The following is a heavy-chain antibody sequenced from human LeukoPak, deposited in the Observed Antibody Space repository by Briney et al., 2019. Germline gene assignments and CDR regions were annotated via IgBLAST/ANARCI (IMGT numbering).Heavy chain of an antibody. D-gene: IGHD7-27*01. V-gene: IGHV4-59*01. J-gene: IGHJ3*02. CDR1: GDSISSYY. Sequence: SETLSLTCTVSGDSISSYYWSWIRQSPGKGLEWIGYIYYSGSTNYNPSLKSRVTISVDTSKNQFSLKLSSVTAADTAVYYCARSGSWGALDIWGQGTMVTVSS. CDR3: ARSGSWGALDI. CDR2: IYYSGST.